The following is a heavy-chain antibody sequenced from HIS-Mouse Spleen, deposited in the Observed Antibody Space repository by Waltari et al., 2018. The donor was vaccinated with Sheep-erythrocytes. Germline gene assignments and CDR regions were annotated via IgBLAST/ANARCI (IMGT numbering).Heavy chain of an antibody. CDR1: GYTFTGYY. Sequence: QVQLVQSGAEVKKPGASVKVSCKASGYTFTGYYMQWVRQAPGQGLEWMGGINPNSGGTNYAHKFQGSVTMTRDTSISTAYMELSRLRSDDTAVYYCARGYCSSTSCYGYFQHWGQGTLVTVSS. D-gene: IGHD2-2*01. J-gene: IGHJ1*01. CDR3: ARGYCSSTSCYGYFQH. V-gene: IGHV1-2*07. CDR2: INPNSGGT.